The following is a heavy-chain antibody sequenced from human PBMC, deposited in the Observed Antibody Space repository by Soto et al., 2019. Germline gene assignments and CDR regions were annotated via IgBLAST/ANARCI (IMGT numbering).Heavy chain of an antibody. CDR2: MYFGGSF. V-gene: IGHV4-59*02. Sequence: SETLSLTCSVSGASVSTGYWSWIRQPPGKALEWLGFMYFGGSFNYNPSLTSRVTISVDASKNQFSLKVTSVTAAGTAVYYCARSYYDATGFAVDPWGPGTLLTVSS. CDR1: GASVSTGY. J-gene: IGHJ5*02. CDR3: ARSYYDATGFAVDP. D-gene: IGHD3-22*01.